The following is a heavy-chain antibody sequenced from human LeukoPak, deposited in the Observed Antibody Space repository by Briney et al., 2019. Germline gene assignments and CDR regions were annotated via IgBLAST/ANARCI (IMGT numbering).Heavy chain of an antibody. CDR1: GGSISSYY. J-gene: IGHJ5*02. Sequence: KPSETLSLTCTVSGGSISSYYWSWIRQPPGKGLEWIGYIYYSGSTNYNPSLKSRVTISVDTSKNQFSLKLSSVTAADTAVYYCARQTYYYGSGSYNNWFDPWGQGTLVTVSS. D-gene: IGHD3-10*01. CDR2: IYYSGST. CDR3: ARQTYYYGSGSYNNWFDP. V-gene: IGHV4-59*08.